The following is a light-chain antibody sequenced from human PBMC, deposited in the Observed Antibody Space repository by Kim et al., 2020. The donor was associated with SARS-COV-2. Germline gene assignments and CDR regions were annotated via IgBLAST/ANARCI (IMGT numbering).Light chain of an antibody. CDR2: QVN. CDR1: NSDVGSYNL. CDR3: CSYAGSSTFVV. V-gene: IGLV2-23*02. J-gene: IGLJ2*01. Sequence: QSALTQPASVSGSPGQSITISCTGTNSDVGSYNLVSWYQQHPGKAPKLMIYQVNKRPSGVSNRFSGSKSGNSASLTISGLQAEDEADYYCCSYAGSSTFVVFGGGTQLTVL.